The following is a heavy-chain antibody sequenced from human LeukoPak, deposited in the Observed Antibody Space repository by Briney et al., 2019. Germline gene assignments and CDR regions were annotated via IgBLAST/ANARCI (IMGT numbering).Heavy chain of an antibody. Sequence: PSETQSLSCDVSGHSIRRGYYWGWIRQSPGKGVEWIGSIYHSGTTSKTPSLKSRVAISVDTTKNQFSLKLSSVPDAATAVYYCSRHRYYECLEEFNWFDPWGQGTLVTVSS. V-gene: IGHV4-38-2*01. CDR1: GHSIRRGYY. J-gene: IGHJ5*02. CDR3: SRHRYYECLEEFNWFDP. D-gene: IGHD3-3*01. CDR2: IYHSGTT.